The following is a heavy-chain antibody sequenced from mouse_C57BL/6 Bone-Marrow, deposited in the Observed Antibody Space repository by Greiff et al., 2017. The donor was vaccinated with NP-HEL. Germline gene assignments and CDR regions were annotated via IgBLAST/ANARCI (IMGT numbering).Heavy chain of an antibody. CDR1: GFTFSSYA. Sequence: EVKLMESGEGLVKPGGSLKLSCAASGFTFSSYAMSWVRQTPETRLEWVAYISSGGDYIYYADTVKGRFTISRDNARNTLYLQMSSLKSEDTAMYYCTREGYWRGWYFDVWGTGTTVTVSS. CDR2: ISSGGDYI. J-gene: IGHJ1*03. V-gene: IGHV5-9-1*02. D-gene: IGHD2-3*01. CDR3: TREGYWRGWYFDV.